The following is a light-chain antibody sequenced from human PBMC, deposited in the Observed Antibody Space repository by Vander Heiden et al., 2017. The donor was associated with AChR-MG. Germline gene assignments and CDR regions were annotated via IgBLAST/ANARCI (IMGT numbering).Light chain of an antibody. J-gene: IGKJ1*01. CDR1: QSISSY. CDR3: QQNDSTSTWT. V-gene: IGKV1-39*01. Sequence: DIQMTQSPSSLSASVGDRVTITCRASQSISSYLNWYQQKPGKAPKLLIYAASSLQSGVPSRFSGSGSGTDFTLTISSLQPEDFATYYCQQNDSTSTWTFGQGTKVEIK. CDR2: AAS.